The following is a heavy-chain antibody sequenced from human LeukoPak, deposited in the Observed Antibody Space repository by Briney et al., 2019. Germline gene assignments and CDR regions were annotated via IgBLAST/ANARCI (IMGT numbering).Heavy chain of an antibody. CDR1: GGSISSYY. V-gene: IGHV4-59*01. Sequence: SETLSLTCTVSGGSISSYYWSWIRQPPGKGLEWIGYIFYSGSTYYNPSLKSRVTISVDTSKNQFSLRLSSVTAADTAVFYCARGRSWFDPWGQGTLVTVSS. CDR2: IFYSGST. J-gene: IGHJ5*02. CDR3: ARGRSWFDP.